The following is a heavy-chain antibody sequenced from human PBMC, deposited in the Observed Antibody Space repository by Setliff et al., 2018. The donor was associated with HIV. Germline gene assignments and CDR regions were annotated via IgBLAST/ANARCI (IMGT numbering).Heavy chain of an antibody. CDR3: ARVRAGALLNAFDI. Sequence: RGLEWMGWISGYSDNTNYAQNLQGRVTMTTDTSSSTSYIELRSLTSDDTAMYYCARVRAGALLNAFDIWGQGTMVTVSS. J-gene: IGHJ3*02. V-gene: IGHV1-18*01. CDR2: ISGYSDNT. D-gene: IGHD1-26*01.